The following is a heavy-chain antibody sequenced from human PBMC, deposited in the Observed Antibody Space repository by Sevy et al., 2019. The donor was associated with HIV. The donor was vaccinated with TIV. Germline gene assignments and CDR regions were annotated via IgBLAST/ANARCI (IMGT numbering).Heavy chain of an antibody. D-gene: IGHD2-8*02. CDR2: ISYDGSNK. CDR3: AKDRCTGDVCENYYYALDI. V-gene: IGHV3-30*04. Sequence: GSLRLSCAASGFTFSSYAMHWVRQAPGKGLEWVAVISYDGSNKYYADSVKGRFTISRDNSKNTLNLQMNSLRAEDTAVFYCAKDRCTGDVCENYYYALDIWGQGTTVTVSS. CDR1: GFTFSSYA. J-gene: IGHJ6*02.